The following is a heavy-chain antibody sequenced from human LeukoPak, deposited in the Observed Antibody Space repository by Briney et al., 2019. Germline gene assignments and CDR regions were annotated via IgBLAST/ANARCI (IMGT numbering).Heavy chain of an antibody. CDR2: ISYDGSNK. CDR1: GFTFSSYG. CDR3: AKDPALRDGDGY. D-gene: IGHD3-10*01. V-gene: IGHV3-30*18. Sequence: PGGSLRLSCAASGFTFSSYGMHWVRQAPGKGLEWVAVISYDGSNKYYADSVKGRFTISRDNSKNTLYLQMNSLRAEDTAVYYCAKDPALRDGDGYWGQGTLVTVSS. J-gene: IGHJ4*02.